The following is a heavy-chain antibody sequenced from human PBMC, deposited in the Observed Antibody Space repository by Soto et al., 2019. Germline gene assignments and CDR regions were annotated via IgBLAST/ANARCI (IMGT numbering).Heavy chain of an antibody. D-gene: IGHD5-12*01. J-gene: IGHJ5*02. V-gene: IGHV4-59*01. CDR2: IYYSGST. CDR1: GGSLSSGYY. Sequence: ASGTPSPTRAVSGGSLSSGYYWAWVRPPPGKGLEWIGNIYYSGSTNYNPSLKRRVTISVDTSKNQFSLKLSSVTAADTAVYYCARVKVATPRWFDPWGQGTLVTVSS. CDR3: ARVKVATPRWFDP.